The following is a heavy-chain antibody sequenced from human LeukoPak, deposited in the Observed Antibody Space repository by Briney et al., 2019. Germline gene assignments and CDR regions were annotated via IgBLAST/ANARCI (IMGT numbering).Heavy chain of an antibody. V-gene: IGHV3-49*04. CDR2: IRSKAYGGTT. Sequence: QQGRSVRLACTASGFTFGDYAMSWVRQAPGKGLEWVGFIRSKAYGGTTEYAASVKGRFTISRDDSKSIGYLQMNSLKTEDTAVYYCTRDAGYWFYPWGHGTTVTVSS. J-gene: IGHJ5*02. CDR1: GFTFGDYA. CDR3: TRDAGYWFYP.